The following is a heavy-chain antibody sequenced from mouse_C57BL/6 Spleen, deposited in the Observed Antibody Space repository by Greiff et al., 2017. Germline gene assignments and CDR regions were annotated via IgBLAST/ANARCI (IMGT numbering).Heavy chain of an antibody. CDR3: ARDYYGSSFAY. V-gene: IGHV1-82*01. D-gene: IGHD1-1*01. CDR1: GYAFSSSW. CDR2: IYPGDGDT. Sequence: VKLMESGPELVKPGASVKISCKASGYAFSSSWMNWVKQRPGKGLEWIGRIYPGDGDTNYNRKFKDKATLTADKSSSTAYMQLSSLTSEDSAVYFCARDYYGSSFAYWCQGTLVTVSA. J-gene: IGHJ3*01.